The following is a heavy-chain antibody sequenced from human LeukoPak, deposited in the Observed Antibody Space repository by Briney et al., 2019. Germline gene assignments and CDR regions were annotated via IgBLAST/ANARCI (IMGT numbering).Heavy chain of an antibody. CDR3: AKLAKYFYGSETYYFFEH. CDR2: ISSSSSYI. J-gene: IGHJ4*02. V-gene: IGHV3-21*01. Sequence: GGSLRLSCAASGFTFSAYSMNWVRQAPGKGLEWVSSISSSSSYIYYADSVKGRFTISRDNAKNSLYLQMNSLRVEDTAVYYCAKLAKYFYGSETYYFFEHWGQGTPVTASS. D-gene: IGHD3-10*01. CDR1: GFTFSAYS.